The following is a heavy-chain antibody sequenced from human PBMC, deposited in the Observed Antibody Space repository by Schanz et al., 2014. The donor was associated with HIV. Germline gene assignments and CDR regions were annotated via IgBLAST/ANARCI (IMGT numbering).Heavy chain of an antibody. CDR1: GGSIISGDYY. CDR3: ARDSTMDYFDY. D-gene: IGHD3-3*02. CDR2: IYYSGNT. V-gene: IGHV4-31*03. Sequence: QLLLQESGPGLVKPSETLSLTCNVSGGSIISGDYYWTWIRQHPGKGLEWIGYIYYSGNTHYNPSLKSRVTISVDTSRDQFSLKRSSVTAADTAVYYCARDSTMDYFDYWGQGTLVTVSS. J-gene: IGHJ4*02.